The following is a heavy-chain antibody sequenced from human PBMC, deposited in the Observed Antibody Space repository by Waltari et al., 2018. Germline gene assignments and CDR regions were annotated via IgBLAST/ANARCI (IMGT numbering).Heavy chain of an antibody. CDR1: GGSISSSSYY. J-gene: IGHJ5*02. CDR3: AGLDSTSFDP. D-gene: IGHD6-6*01. CDR2: IYYSGCT. Sequence: QLQLQESGPGLVKPSETLSLTCTVSGGSISSSSYYWGWIRQPPGKGLEWIGSIYYSGCTHYTPSLKSRVTISVDTSKSQFSRTLSSATAADSAGDCRAGLDSTSFDPWGQGTLVTVSS. V-gene: IGHV4-39*01.